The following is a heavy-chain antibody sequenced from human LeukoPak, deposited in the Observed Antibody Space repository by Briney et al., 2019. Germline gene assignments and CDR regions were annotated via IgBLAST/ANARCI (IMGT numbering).Heavy chain of an antibody. Sequence: GGSLRLSCAASRFTFTAYLIHWVRQAPGKGLEWVAVMSSDGNAMFYADSVKGRFTISRDNSKNTLYLQMNSLRAEDTAVYYCVRESEYYFDHSASFDYWGQGTRVTVSS. V-gene: IGHV3-30-3*01. CDR2: MSSDGNAM. CDR1: RFTFTAYL. J-gene: IGHJ4*02. CDR3: VRESEYYFDHSASFDY. D-gene: IGHD3-22*01.